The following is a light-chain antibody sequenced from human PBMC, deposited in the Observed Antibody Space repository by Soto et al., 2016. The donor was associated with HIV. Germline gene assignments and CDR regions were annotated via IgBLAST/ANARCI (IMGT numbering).Light chain of an antibody. Sequence: IQMTQSPSTLSASVGDRVTITCRASQSISTWLAWYQQKPGKAPRLLIYKASTLESGVPSRFSGSGSGTDFTLTISSLQPDDFATYYCQQYNSYRTFGQGTKVEIK. J-gene: IGKJ1*01. CDR3: QQYNSYRT. CDR2: KAS. CDR1: QSISTW. V-gene: IGKV1-5*03.